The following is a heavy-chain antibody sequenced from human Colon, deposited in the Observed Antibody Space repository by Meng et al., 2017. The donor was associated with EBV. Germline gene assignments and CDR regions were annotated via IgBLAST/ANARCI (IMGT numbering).Heavy chain of an antibody. J-gene: IGHJ4*02. CDR2: IYHSGST. CDR3: ARDTSTWGNKGLDH. CDR1: GDSISNGGYS. Sequence: HLQLQESGPGLVKPSQTLSLTCVVSGDSISNGGYSWSWIRKPLGKGLEWIGYIYHSGSTKYNPSLKSRVIISIDTSKNQFSLNLSSVTAADTAEYYCARDTSTWGNKGLDHWGQGILVTVSS. D-gene: IGHD7-27*01. V-gene: IGHV4-30-2*01.